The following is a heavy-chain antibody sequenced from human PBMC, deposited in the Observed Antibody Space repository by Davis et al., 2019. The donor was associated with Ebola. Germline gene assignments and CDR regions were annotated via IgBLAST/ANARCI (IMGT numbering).Heavy chain of an antibody. D-gene: IGHD5-12*01. CDR2: INPYTGDT. V-gene: IGHV1-2*06. CDR3: TTPGGQDSGYDVFDI. J-gene: IGHJ3*02. CDR1: GYTFTGYL. Sequence: ASVKVSCKASGYTFTGYLMHWVRQAPGQGLEWMGRINPYTGDTIYAQKFQGRVTVTRDTSTTTVYMDLSSLRSEDTALYYCTTPGGQDSGYDVFDIWGQGTMVTVSS.